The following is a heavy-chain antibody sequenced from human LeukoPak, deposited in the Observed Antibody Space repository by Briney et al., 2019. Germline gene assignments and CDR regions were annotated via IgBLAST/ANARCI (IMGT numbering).Heavy chain of an antibody. J-gene: IGHJ4*02. V-gene: IGHV4-39*07. CDR1: GGSISSSSYF. D-gene: IGHD3-10*01. CDR2: IFYSGST. Sequence: KTSGTLSLTCTVSGGSISSSSYFWGWIRQPPGKGLEWIGSIFYSGSTYYNPSLNSRVTISIDTSKNQFSLKLSSVTAADTAVYYCARSDYYGSGSYWGQGTLVTVSS. CDR3: ARSDYYGSGSY.